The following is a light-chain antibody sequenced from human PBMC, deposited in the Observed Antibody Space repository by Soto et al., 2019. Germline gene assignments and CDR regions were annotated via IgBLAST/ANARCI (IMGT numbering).Light chain of an antibody. V-gene: IGLV2-23*02. CDR2: EVT. Sequence: QSVLTQPASVSGSPGQSITISCTGTSGDIGSYNRVSWYQQHPGKAPKLIIYEVTDRPSGVSNRFSGSKSGNTASLTISGLQAEDEAEYYCSSYAGSHTWVFGGGTKLTVL. J-gene: IGLJ3*02. CDR3: SSYAGSHTWV. CDR1: SGDIGSYNR.